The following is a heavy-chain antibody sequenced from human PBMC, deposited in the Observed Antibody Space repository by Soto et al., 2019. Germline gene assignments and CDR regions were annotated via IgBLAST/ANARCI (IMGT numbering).Heavy chain of an antibody. CDR2: IKQDGSEK. CDR3: VLSGYDSSGYFFDY. D-gene: IGHD3-22*01. J-gene: IGHJ4*02. V-gene: IGHV3-7*05. CDR1: GFTCSSYW. Sequence: GGSLRLSCAASGFTCSSYWMTWVRQAPGKGLEWVANIKQDGSEKYYVDSVKGRFTISRDNAKNSLYLQMNSLRAEDTAVYYCVLSGYDSSGYFFDYWGPGT.